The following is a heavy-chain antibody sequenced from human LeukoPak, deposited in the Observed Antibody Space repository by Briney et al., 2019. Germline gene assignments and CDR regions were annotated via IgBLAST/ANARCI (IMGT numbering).Heavy chain of an antibody. J-gene: IGHJ5*02. D-gene: IGHD2-21*01. V-gene: IGHV1-24*01. CDR1: GYTLTELS. CDR3: ATGTRHSWFAP. Sequence: ASVTVSFKVSGYTLTELSMHWVRQAPGKGLEGMGGFDPEDGETIYAQKFQGRVTMTEDTSTDTAYMELSSLRTEDTAVYHCATGTRHSWFAPWGQGSLVTVSS. CDR2: FDPEDGET.